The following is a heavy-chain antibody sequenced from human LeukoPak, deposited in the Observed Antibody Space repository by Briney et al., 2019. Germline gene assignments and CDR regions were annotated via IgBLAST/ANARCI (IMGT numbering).Heavy chain of an antibody. CDR2: IYSGGST. V-gene: IGHV3-53*01. J-gene: IGHJ6*03. CDR3: ARDLIGFMDV. Sequence: GGSLRLSCAASGFTFNTYNMNWVRQAPGKGLEWVSVIYSGGSTYYADSVKGRFIISRDNSKNTLYVQMNSLRAEDTAVYYCARDLIGFMDVWGKGTTVTISS. CDR1: GFTFNTYN. D-gene: IGHD2/OR15-2a*01.